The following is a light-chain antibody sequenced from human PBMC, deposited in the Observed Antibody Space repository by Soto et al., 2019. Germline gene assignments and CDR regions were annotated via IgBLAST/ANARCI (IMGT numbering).Light chain of an antibody. CDR2: AAS. Sequence: PATLSLSPVEVTTLSCMASQSVSNYLAGYQQKPGQAPRLLIYAASTRATGIPARFSGSGSGTEFTLTISSLQSEDFVVYCSKQYTEWPITFGGGTKVDI. J-gene: IGKJ4*01. CDR1: QSVSNY. V-gene: IGKV3-15*01. CDR3: KQYTEWPIT.